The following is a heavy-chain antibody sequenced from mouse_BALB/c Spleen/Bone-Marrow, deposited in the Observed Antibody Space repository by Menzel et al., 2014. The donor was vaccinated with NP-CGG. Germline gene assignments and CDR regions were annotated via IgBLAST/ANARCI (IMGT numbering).Heavy chain of an antibody. CDR2: IYPGDGDT. CDR3: ARGARSAMDY. J-gene: IGHJ4*01. CDR1: GYAFSTYW. V-gene: IGHV1-80*01. Sequence: VQLQQSGAELVRPESSVKISCKASGYAFSTYWMIWVKQRPGQGLEWIGQIYPGDGDTNYNGKFKGKATLTADKSSSTAYMQLSGLTSEDSAVYFCARGARSAMDYWGQGTSVTGSS.